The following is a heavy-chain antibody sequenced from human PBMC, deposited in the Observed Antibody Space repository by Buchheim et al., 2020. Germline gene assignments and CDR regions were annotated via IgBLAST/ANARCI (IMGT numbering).Heavy chain of an antibody. J-gene: IGHJ4*02. D-gene: IGHD2-15*01. CDR2: ISGSGGST. CDR3: ARGGGNIVVFYFDY. Sequence: EVQLLESGGDLVQPGGSLRLSCAASGFTFSSYAMSWVRQAPGKGLEWVSVISGSGGSTYSADSVKGRFTISRDNSKNTLYLQMNSLRAEDTAVDYCARGGGNIVVFYFDYWGQGTL. CDR1: GFTFSSYA. V-gene: IGHV3-23*01.